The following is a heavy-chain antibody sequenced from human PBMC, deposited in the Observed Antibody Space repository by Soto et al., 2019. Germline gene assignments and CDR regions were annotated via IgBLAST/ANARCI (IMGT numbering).Heavy chain of an antibody. J-gene: IGHJ6*02. V-gene: IGHV3-64*01. CDR2: ITSSGGNT. Sequence: EVQLVESGGGLVQPGGSLRLSCAASGFTFSSYAMHWVRQAPGKGLEYVSVITSSGGNTDYASSVKGRFTISRDNSKKPLYLKMGSLRAEDLVVYYGAGRFPFGCGMDAWGQGTTVTVSS. CDR1: GFTFSSYA. D-gene: IGHD6-19*01. CDR3: AGRFPFGCGMDA.